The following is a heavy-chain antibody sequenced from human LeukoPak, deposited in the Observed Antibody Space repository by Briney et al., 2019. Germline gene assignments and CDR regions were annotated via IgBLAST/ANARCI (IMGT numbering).Heavy chain of an antibody. V-gene: IGHV4-34*01. CDR3: AKHYMGSSYNHGLDC. CDR1: GGSFSGYY. D-gene: IGHD3-10*01. CDR2: VNHSGST. Sequence: SETLSLTCAVYGGSFSGYYWSWIRQPPGKGLEWIGEVNHSGSTSYNPSLKSRVTISLDTSKNQFSLKLSSVTAADTAVYYCAKHYMGSSYNHGLDCWGQGTLVTVSS. J-gene: IGHJ4*02.